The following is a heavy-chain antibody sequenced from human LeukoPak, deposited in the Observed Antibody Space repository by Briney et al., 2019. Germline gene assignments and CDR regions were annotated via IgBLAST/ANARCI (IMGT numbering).Heavy chain of an antibody. CDR2: IFPSGGEI. V-gene: IGHV3-23*01. CDR3: ARDHYSGSYSFDY. D-gene: IGHD1-26*01. CDR1: GFTFSTFA. J-gene: IGHJ4*02. Sequence: GGSLRLSCAASGFTFSTFAMIWVRQPPGKGLEWVSSIFPSGGEIHYADSVRGRFTISRDNSKSTLSLQMNSLRAEDTAVYYCARDHYSGSYSFDYWGQGTLVTVSS.